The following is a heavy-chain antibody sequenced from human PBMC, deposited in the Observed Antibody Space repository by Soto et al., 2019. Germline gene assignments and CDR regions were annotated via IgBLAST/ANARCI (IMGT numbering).Heavy chain of an antibody. CDR1: GGSFSGYY. CDR3: ASTGGYSYGYWATDYYYYGMDV. Sequence: PSETLSLTCAVYGGSFSGYYWSWIRQPPGKGLEWVSVIYSGGSTYYADSVKGRFTISRDNSKNTLYLQVNSLRAEDTAVYYCASTGGYSYGYWATDYYYYGMDVWGQGTTVTVSS. J-gene: IGHJ6*02. V-gene: IGHV3-53*01. D-gene: IGHD5-18*01. CDR2: IYSGGST.